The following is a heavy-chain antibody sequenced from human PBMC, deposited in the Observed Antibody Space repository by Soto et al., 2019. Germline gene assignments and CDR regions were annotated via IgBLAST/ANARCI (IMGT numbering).Heavy chain of an antibody. D-gene: IGHD2-2*01. CDR3: ARSQGSSTSLEIYYYYYYGMDV. Sequence: QVQLVQSGAEVKKPGSSVKVSCKASGGTFSSYAISWVRQAPGQGLEWMGGIIPISGTANYAQKFQGRVTITADESTGTAYMEVRRLGSGDTAVDYCARSQGSSTSLEIYYYYYYGMDVWGQGTTVTVSS. CDR1: GGTFSSYA. V-gene: IGHV1-69*01. CDR2: IIPISGTA. J-gene: IGHJ6*02.